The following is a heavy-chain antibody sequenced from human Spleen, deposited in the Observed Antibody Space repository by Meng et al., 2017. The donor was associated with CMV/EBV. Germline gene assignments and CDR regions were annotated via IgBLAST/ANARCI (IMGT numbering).Heavy chain of an antibody. CDR1: GGSISSYY. CDR2: IYYSGST. CDR3: ARERVGNYYDSSGYYFYYYYGMDV. D-gene: IGHD3-22*01. J-gene: IGHJ6*02. V-gene: IGHV4-59*01. Sequence: GSLRLSCTVSGGSISSYYWSWIRQPPGKGLEWIGYIYYSGSTNYNPSLKSRVTISVDTSKNQFSLKLSSVTAADTAVYYCARERVGNYYDSSGYYFYYYYGMDVWGQGTTVTVSS.